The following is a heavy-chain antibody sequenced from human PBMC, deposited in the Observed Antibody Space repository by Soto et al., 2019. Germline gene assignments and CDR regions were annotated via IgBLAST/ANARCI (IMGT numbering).Heavy chain of an antibody. D-gene: IGHD3-10*02. CDR2: ITPVFGAP. CDR1: VGPFSSSA. CDR3: ARVFTGRRFDP. Sequence: QVQLVQSGAEVKKPGSSVKVSCTASVGPFSSSAINWVRQAPGQGLEWMGVITPVFGAPHYAQNFKGRITRTANKSTNAAYMELSSLTSGDTAVYFGARVFTGRRFDPWGQGTLVTVSS. J-gene: IGHJ5*02. V-gene: IGHV1-69*06.